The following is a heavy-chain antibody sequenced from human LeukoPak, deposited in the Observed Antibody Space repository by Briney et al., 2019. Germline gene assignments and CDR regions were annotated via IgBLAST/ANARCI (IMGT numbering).Heavy chain of an antibody. Sequence: SETLSLTCTLTGGSIITYYWSWIRQPPGKGLEWIGYIYHSGSTNYNPSLKSRVTISVDTSKNQFSLKLSSVTAADPAVYYCARGGGYASPIGYWGQGALVSVSS. V-gene: IGHV4-59*01. J-gene: IGHJ4*02. CDR2: IYHSGST. CDR3: ARGGGYASPIGY. D-gene: IGHD5-12*01. CDR1: GGSIITYY.